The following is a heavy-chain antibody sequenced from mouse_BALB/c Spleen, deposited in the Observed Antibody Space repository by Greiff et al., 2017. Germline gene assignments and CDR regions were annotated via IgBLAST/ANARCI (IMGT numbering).Heavy chain of an antibody. V-gene: IGHV1-4*01. CDR3: ARENGNHYYAMDY. CDR2: INPSSGYT. CDR1: GYTFTSYT. D-gene: IGHD2-1*01. J-gene: IGHJ4*01. Sequence: QVQLQQSGAELARPGASVKMSCKASGYTFTSYTMHWVKQRPGQGLEWIGYINPSSGYTNYNQKFKDKATLTADKSSSTAYMQLSSLTSEDSAVYYCARENGNHYYAMDYWGQGTSVIVSS.